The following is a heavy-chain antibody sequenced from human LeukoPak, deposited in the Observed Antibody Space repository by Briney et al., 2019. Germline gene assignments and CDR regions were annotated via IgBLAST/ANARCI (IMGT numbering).Heavy chain of an antibody. CDR3: GRDHHYDFDY. Sequence: ASVKVSCKASGYSFTSFGISWVRQAPGQGLEWMGWINTYTGNTNYAQKFQGRVAMTTDTSTNTVYLELRSLRSDDTAVYYCGRDHHYDFDYWGQGTLDTVSS. D-gene: IGHD3-16*01. CDR1: GYSFTSFG. CDR2: INTYTGNT. V-gene: IGHV1-18*01. J-gene: IGHJ4*02.